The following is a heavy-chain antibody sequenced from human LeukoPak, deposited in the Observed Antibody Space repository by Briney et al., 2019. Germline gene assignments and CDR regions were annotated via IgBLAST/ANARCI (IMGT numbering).Heavy chain of an antibody. CDR2: TYYRSKWYN. Sequence: SQTLSLTWVISGDSVSSNSAAWNWIRQSPSRGLEWLGRTYYRSKWYNDYAVSVKSRITINADTSKNQFSLQLNSVTPEDTAVYYCGNTFLSSSSYHYYMDVWGKGTTVTVSS. D-gene: IGHD6-6*01. CDR3: GNTFLSSSSYHYYMDV. V-gene: IGHV6-1*01. CDR1: GDSVSSNSAA. J-gene: IGHJ6*03.